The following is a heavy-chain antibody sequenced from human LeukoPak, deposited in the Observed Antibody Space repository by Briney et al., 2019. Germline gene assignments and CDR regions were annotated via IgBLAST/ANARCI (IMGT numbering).Heavy chain of an antibody. J-gene: IGHJ6*02. CDR2: ISYDGSNK. CDR3: ARVGVVPAAHYYYGMDV. D-gene: IGHD2-2*01. Sequence: GRSLRLSCAASGFTFSSYAMHWVRQAPGKGLEWVAVISYDGSNKYYADSVKGRFTISRDNSKNTLYLQMNSLRAEDTAVYYCARVGVVPAAHYYYGMDVWGQGTKVTVSS. V-gene: IGHV3-30*04. CDR1: GFTFSSYA.